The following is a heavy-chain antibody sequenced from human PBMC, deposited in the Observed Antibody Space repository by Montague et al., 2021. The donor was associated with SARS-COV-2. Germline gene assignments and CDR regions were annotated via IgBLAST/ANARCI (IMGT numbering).Heavy chain of an antibody. CDR1: GDSVSSNSAT. CDR2: TYYRSKRYN. Sequence: CAISGDSVSSNSATWNWVRQSPSRGLEWLGRTYYRSKRYNDYAVPVRGRVTINPDTSKNQFSLQLNSVTPEDTAIYYCTSGREGNYNVMDVWGQGTTVTVSS. J-gene: IGHJ6*02. V-gene: IGHV6-1*01. D-gene: IGHD1-1*01. CDR3: TSGREGNYNVMDV.